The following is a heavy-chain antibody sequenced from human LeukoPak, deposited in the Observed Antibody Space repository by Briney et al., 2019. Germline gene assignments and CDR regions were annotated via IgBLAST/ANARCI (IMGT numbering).Heavy chain of an antibody. Sequence: GRSLRLSCTASGFPFSTYAMHWDRQAPGKGLEWVAIISYHGSNKYYADSVRGRFTISRDNSENTLYLQMNSLRAEDTALYYCARGLTRGAFDIWGQGTMVTVS. CDR2: ISYHGSNK. CDR3: ARGLTRGAFDI. J-gene: IGHJ3*02. CDR1: GFPFSTYA. V-gene: IGHV3-30-3*01.